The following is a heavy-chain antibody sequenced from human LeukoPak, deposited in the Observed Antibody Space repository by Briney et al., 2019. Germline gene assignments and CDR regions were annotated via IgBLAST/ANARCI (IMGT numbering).Heavy chain of an antibody. CDR1: GFTFSDTW. CDR3: ARGFDSSWLFVNVYYMDV. Sequence: QSGGSLRLSCAASGFTFSDTWMHWVRQAPGKGLVWVSRIRSDGSITDYADSVKGRFTISRDNAKNSLFLQMNSLRAEDTAVYYCARGFDSSWLFVNVYYMDVWGKGTTVTISS. CDR2: IRSDGSIT. V-gene: IGHV3-74*01. D-gene: IGHD6-13*01. J-gene: IGHJ6*03.